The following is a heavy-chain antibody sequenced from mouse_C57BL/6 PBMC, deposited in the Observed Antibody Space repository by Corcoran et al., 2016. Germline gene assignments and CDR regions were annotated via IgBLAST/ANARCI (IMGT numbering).Heavy chain of an antibody. CDR1: GYTFTNYW. CDR2: IYPGGGYT. Sequence: QVQLQQSGAELVRPGTSVKMSCKASGYTFTNYWIGWAKQRPGHGLEWIGDIYPGGGYTNYNEKFKGKATLTADNSSSTAYMQFSSLTSEDSAIYYCAREGLYYGNSYYFDYWGQGTTLTVSS. CDR3: AREGLYYGNSYYFDY. V-gene: IGHV1-63*01. D-gene: IGHD2-1*01. J-gene: IGHJ2*01.